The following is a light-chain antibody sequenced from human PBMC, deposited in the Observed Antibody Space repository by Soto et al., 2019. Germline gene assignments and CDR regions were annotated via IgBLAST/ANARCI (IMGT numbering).Light chain of an antibody. J-gene: IGLJ2*01. Sequence: QSVXTQPPSGSATPGPRVTISCSGSNSKIGGKTVTWYQQIPGQAPKVVIHSDDQRPSGVPDRFSGSKSGTSASLAISAVQSEDEADYFCASWDDSLTVVFGGGTKVTVL. CDR3: ASWDDSLTVV. CDR1: NSKIGGKT. V-gene: IGLV1-44*01. CDR2: SDD.